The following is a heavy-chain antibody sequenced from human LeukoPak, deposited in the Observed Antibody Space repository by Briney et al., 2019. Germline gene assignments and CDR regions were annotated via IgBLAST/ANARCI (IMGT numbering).Heavy chain of an antibody. D-gene: IGHD1-26*01. J-gene: IGHJ4*02. V-gene: IGHV3-74*01. CDR3: ARESSVGAHKAFDY. Sequence: PGGSLRLSCAASGFTLRNYWIQWVRQAPGKGLVWVSHSNSDGSSTNYADSVKGRFTISRDNAKNTLYLQMNSLRAEDTAVYYCARESSVGAHKAFDYWGQGTLVTVSS. CDR2: SNSDGSST. CDR1: GFTLRNYW.